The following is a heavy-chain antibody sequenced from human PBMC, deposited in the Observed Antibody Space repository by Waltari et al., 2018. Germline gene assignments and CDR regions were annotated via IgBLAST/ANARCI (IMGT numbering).Heavy chain of an antibody. J-gene: IGHJ4*02. V-gene: IGHV3-21*01. D-gene: IGHD3-3*01. CDR1: GFSFSSYG. CDR2: ITAGSSYI. CDR3: ARTSSPTMFGVVLDY. Sequence: EVQLVESGGGLVKPGGSLRLSCAASGFSFSSYGMNWVRQAPGKGLEWGSSITAGSSYIDSADPVKGRFTISRDNAENSLYLQMTGLRAEDTAIYYCARTSSPTMFGVVLDYWGQGALVTVSS.